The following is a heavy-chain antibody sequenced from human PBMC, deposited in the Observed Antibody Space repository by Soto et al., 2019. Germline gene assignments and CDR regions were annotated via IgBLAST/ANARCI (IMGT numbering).Heavy chain of an antibody. V-gene: IGHV1-8*01. CDR1: GYTFTSYD. J-gene: IGHJ5*02. CDR2: MNPNSGNT. Sequence: ASVKVSCKASGYTFTSYDINWVRQATGQGLEWMGWMNPNSGNTGYVQKFQGRVTMTRNTYISTAYMELSSLRSEDTAVYYCARSFARIQLWYPWGQGTLVTVSS. D-gene: IGHD5-18*01. CDR3: ARSFARIQLWYP.